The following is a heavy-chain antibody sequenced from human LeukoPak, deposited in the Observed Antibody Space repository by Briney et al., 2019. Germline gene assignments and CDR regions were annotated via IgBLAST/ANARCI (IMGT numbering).Heavy chain of an antibody. CDR1: GFTLSSYA. V-gene: IGHV3-23*01. CDR2: LGISGDYA. CDR3: AKDDYYDTSGYRD. J-gene: IGHJ4*02. D-gene: IGHD3-22*01. Sequence: GGSLRLSCVASGFTLSSYAMSWVRQAPGKGLQWVSRLGISGDYAWYAGSVKGRFSISRDSSKNTLYLQMNSLRAEDTAVYYCAKDDYYDTSGYRDWGQGTLVTVSA.